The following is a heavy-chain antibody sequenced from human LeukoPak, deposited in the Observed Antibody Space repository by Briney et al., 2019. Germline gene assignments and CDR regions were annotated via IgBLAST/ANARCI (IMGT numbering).Heavy chain of an antibody. D-gene: IGHD3-22*01. Sequence: PSETLSLTCAVYGGSFSGYYWSWIRQPPGKGLEWIGEINHSGSTNYNPSLKSRVTISVDTSKNQFSLKLSSVTAADTAVYYCARGPYYYDSSGYTIRYWGQGTLVTVSS. CDR3: ARGPYYYDSSGYTIRY. CDR1: GGSFSGYY. J-gene: IGHJ4*02. V-gene: IGHV4-34*01. CDR2: INHSGST.